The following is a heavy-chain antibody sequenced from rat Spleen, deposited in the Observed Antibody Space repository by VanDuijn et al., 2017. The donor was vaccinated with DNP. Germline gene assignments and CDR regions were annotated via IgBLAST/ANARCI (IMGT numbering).Heavy chain of an antibody. J-gene: IGHJ2*01. CDR3: ARQDYYGFDY. V-gene: IGHV5-29*01. CDR1: GFTFSDCY. Sequence: EVQLVESDGGLVQPGRSLKVSCAASGFTFSDCYMAWVRQAPTKGLEWVATISYDGTSTYYRGSVKGRFTISRDNAKSTLYLQMDSLRSEDTATYYCARQDYYGFDYWGQGVMVTVSS. D-gene: IGHD1-6*01. CDR2: ISYDGTST.